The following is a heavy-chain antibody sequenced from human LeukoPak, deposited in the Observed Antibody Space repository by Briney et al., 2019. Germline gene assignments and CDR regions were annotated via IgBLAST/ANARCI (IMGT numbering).Heavy chain of an antibody. CDR3: ARNKLVSSSEGYYYYYMDV. V-gene: IGHV1-69*06. CDR2: IIPIFGTA. CDR1: GGTFSSYA. D-gene: IGHD6-6*01. Sequence: ASVKVSCKASGGTFSSYAISWVRQAPGQGLEWMGGIIPIFGTANYAQKFQGRVTITADKSTSTAYMELSSLRSEDTAVYYCARNKLVSSSEGYYYYYMDVWAKGPRSPSP. J-gene: IGHJ6*03.